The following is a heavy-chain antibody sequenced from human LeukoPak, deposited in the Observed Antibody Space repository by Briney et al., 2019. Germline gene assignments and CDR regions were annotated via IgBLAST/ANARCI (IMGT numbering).Heavy chain of an antibody. CDR3: ARRRFDY. Sequence: GGSLRLSCAASGFTFSSYAMHWVRQAPGKGLEWVAVISYDGSNKYYADSVKGRFTISRDNPKNTLYLQMNSLRAEDTAVYYCARRRFDYWGQGTLVTVSS. V-gene: IGHV3-30*04. J-gene: IGHJ4*02. CDR1: GFTFSSYA. CDR2: ISYDGSNK.